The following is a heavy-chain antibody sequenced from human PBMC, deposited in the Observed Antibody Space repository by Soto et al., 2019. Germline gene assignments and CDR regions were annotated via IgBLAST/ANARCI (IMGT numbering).Heavy chain of an antibody. V-gene: IGHV1-69*13. D-gene: IGHD6-19*01. Sequence: ASVKVSCKASGGIFSSYAISWVRQAPGQGLEWMGGIIPIFGTANYAQKFQGRVTITADESTSTAYMELSSLRSEDTAVYYCARDSPGIAVAGTPGWFDPWGQGTLVTVSS. CDR1: GGIFSSYA. CDR3: ARDSPGIAVAGTPGWFDP. CDR2: IIPIFGTA. J-gene: IGHJ5*02.